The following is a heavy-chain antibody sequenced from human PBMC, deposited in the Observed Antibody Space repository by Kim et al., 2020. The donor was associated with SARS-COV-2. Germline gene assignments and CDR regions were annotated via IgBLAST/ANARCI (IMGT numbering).Heavy chain of an antibody. CDR3: AKHFGSSGSEFHH. V-gene: IGHV3-23*01. J-gene: IGHJ1*01. D-gene: IGHD3-22*01. Sequence: YYADAVKGRFIISRDKSKNTLHLQMNSLRAEDTAIYYCAKHFGSSGSEFHHWGQGTLVTVSS.